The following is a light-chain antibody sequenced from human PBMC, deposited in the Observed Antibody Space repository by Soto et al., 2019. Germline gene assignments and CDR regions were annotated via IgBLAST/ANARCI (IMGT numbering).Light chain of an antibody. Sequence: QSALTQPRSVSGSPGQSVTISCTGTSSDVGGYDFVSWYQQHPGKAPKLMISDVSKRPPGVPDRFSGSKSGNTASLTISGLQAEDEDDYYCCSYAGDLALFGGGTKVTVL. V-gene: IGLV2-11*01. CDR1: SSDVGGYDF. CDR3: CSYAGDLAL. J-gene: IGLJ2*01. CDR2: DVS.